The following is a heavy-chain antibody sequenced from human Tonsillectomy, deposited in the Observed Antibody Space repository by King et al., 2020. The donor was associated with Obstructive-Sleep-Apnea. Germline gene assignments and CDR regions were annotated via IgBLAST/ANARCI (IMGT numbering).Heavy chain of an antibody. V-gene: IGHV2-5*02. J-gene: IGHJ5*01. Sequence: TLKESGPTLVKPTQTLTLTCTFSGFSVIDRGVGVAWIRQPPGKALEWLALIYWDDDKRYSPSLENRLTLTKDTSRNQVVLSMTNMDPVDTATYYCAHSRAYRIGWYRIGTWGQGTLVTVSS. D-gene: IGHD6-13*01. CDR2: IYWDDDK. CDR3: AHSRAYRIGWYRIGT. CDR1: GFSVIDRGVG.